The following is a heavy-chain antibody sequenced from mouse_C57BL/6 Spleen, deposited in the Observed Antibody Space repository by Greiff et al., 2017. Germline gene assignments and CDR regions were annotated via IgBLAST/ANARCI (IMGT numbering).Heavy chain of an antibody. CDR3: ARGGDGNYAYYYAMDY. CDR1: GYTFTSYG. D-gene: IGHD2-1*01. CDR2: IYPRSGNT. J-gene: IGHJ4*01. V-gene: IGHV1-81*01. Sequence: VQVVESGAELARPGASVKLSCKASGYTFTSYGISWVKQRTGQGLEWIGEIYPRSGNTYYNEKFKGKATLTADKSSSTAYMELRSLTSEYSAVYFCARGGDGNYAYYYAMDYWGQGTSVTVSS.